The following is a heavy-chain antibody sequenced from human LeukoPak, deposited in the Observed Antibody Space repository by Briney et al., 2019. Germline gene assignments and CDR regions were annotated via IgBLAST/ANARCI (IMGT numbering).Heavy chain of an antibody. V-gene: IGHV3-23*01. CDR1: GFTFSSYA. CDR2: ISGSGGST. Sequence: GASLRLSCAASGFTFSSYAMSWVRQAPGKGLEWVSAISGSGGSTYYADSVKGRFTISRDNSKNTLYLQMNSLRAEDTAVYYCAAQGGSSSSPWFDPWGQGTLVTVSS. J-gene: IGHJ5*02. D-gene: IGHD6-6*01. CDR3: AAQGGSSSSPWFDP.